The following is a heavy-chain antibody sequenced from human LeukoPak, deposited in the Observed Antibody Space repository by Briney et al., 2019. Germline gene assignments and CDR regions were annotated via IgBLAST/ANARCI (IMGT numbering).Heavy chain of an antibody. CDR3: ARDKYNSGAYGDFDH. J-gene: IGHJ4*02. CDR2: IKSKTDGGTT. D-gene: IGHD6-19*01. Sequence: PGGSLRLSCAASGFTFSNAWMSWVRQAPGKGLEWVGRIKSKTDGGTTDYAAPVKGRFTISRDNGKNSLYLQMNSLRAEDTAVYYCARDKYNSGAYGDFDHWGQGTLVTVSS. CDR1: GFTFSNAW. V-gene: IGHV3-15*01.